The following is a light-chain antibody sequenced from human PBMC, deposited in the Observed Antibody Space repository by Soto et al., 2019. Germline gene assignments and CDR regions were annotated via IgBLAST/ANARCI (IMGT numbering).Light chain of an antibody. J-gene: IGKJ1*01. CDR2: GAS. CDR3: QQYGSLSWT. CDR1: KNVDSNS. Sequence: FSQSACTLSLSPGEKGTLSCRASKNVDSNSLAWYQQKPGQAPRIIIFGASGRATGIPDRFSGSGSGTDFTLTISRLEPEDFAVYYCQQYGSLSWTFGQGTKVDIK. V-gene: IGKV3-20*01.